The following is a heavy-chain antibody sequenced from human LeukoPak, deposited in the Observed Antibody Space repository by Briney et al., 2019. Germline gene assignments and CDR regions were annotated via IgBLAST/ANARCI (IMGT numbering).Heavy chain of an antibody. CDR2: IGGSVGST. V-gene: IGHV3-23*01. CDR3: AKGNKARITIFGVVPYYFDY. CDR1: GFTFSSYA. J-gene: IGHJ4*02. Sequence: GGSLRLSCAASGFTFSSYAMSWVRQAPGKGLEWVSAIGGSVGSTYYADSVKGRFTISRDNSKNTLYLQMNSLRAEDTAVYYCAKGNKARITIFGVVPYYFDYWGQGTLVTVSS. D-gene: IGHD3-3*01.